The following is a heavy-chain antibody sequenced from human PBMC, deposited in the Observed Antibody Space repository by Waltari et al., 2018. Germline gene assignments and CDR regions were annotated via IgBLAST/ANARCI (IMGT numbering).Heavy chain of an antibody. Sequence: EVQVVESGGGLVQPGGSLRLSRAASGFTFSSYSMSWARQAPGKGLDWVSYISTSGTTIYYADSVKGRFTISRDNAKNSLFLQMNSLRAEDTAVYYCARTSGSGSHYNFWGQGSLVIVSS. J-gene: IGHJ4*02. V-gene: IGHV3-48*04. CDR3: ARTSGSGSHYNF. CDR1: GFTFSSYS. CDR2: ISTSGTTI. D-gene: IGHD3-10*01.